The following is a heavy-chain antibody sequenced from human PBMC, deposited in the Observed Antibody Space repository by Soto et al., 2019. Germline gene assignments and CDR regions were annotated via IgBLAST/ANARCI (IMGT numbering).Heavy chain of an antibody. CDR3: AGIVVVPAAMPGARAPDY. CDR2: IYYSGST. J-gene: IGHJ4*02. V-gene: IGHV4-31*03. Sequence: QVQLQESGPGLVKPSQTLSLTCTVSGGSISSGGYYWSWIRQHPGKGLEWIGYIYYSGSTYYNPSLKSRVTISVDTSKNQFSLKLSSVTAADTAVYYCAGIVVVPAAMPGARAPDYWGQGTLVTVSS. CDR1: GGSISSGGYY. D-gene: IGHD2-2*01.